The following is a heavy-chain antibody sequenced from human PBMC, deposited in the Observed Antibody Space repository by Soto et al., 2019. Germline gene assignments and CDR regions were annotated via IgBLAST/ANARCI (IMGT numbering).Heavy chain of an antibody. CDR3: AKRQDPYHFDY. CDR1: GYTFSSYA. J-gene: IGHJ4*02. Sequence: PGGSMRLSCAASGYTFSSYAMSWVRQAPGKGLEWVSAISGSGGSAYYADSVNGRFTISRDNSKNTLYLQMNSLRAEDTAVYYCAKRQDPYHFDYWGQGTLVTVSS. CDR2: ISGSGGSA. V-gene: IGHV3-23*01.